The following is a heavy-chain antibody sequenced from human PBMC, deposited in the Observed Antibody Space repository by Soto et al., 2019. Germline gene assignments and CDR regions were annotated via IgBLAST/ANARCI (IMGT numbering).Heavy chain of an antibody. CDR2: TNGNLGTG. V-gene: IGHV1-69*06. J-gene: IGHJ4*02. CDR1: GGTFSSYP. D-gene: IGHD3-10*01. Sequence: QVQLVQSGAEVKRPGSSVKVSCKASGGTFSSYPISWVRQAPGQGLGWMGGTNGNLGTGNYAQKFRGRLTITADKSTTTTYMELSSLTSEDTAVYYCARRDSHGFFRYFDNWGQGTLVTVSS. CDR3: ARRDSHGFFRYFDN.